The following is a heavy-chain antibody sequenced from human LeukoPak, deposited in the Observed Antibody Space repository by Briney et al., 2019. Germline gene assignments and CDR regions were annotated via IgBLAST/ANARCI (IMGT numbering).Heavy chain of an antibody. V-gene: IGHV3-23*01. Sequence: GGSLRLSCAASGFPLSSYAMSWVRQASGKGLEWVSATSSSDPGTYYADSVRGRFTISRDNSKNTLYLQMGSLRAEDMAVYYCAREGWYYYGSGSQYYFDYWGQGTLVTVSS. CDR2: TSSSDPGT. CDR1: GFPLSSYA. CDR3: AREGWYYYGSGSQYYFDY. D-gene: IGHD3-10*01. J-gene: IGHJ4*02.